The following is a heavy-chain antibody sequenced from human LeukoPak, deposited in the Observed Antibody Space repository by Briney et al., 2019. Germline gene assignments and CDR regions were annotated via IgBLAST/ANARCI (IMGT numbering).Heavy chain of an antibody. CDR1: GGSISSYY. CDR2: IYYSGST. CDR3: ARDHGRNWFDP. Sequence: KPSETLSLTCTVSGGSISSYYWSWIRQPPGKGLEWIGYIYYSGSTNYNPSLKSRVTISVDTSKNQFSLKLSSVTAADTAVYYCARDHGRNWFDPSGPRTLVTVSS. J-gene: IGHJ5*02. V-gene: IGHV4-59*01. D-gene: IGHD5-24*01.